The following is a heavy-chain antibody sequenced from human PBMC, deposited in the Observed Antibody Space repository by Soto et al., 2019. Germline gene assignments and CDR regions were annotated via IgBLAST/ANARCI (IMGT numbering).Heavy chain of an antibody. V-gene: IGHV3-74*01. CDR2: INSDGSST. CDR1: GSTFSNDW. CDR3: ARDRSYSLDV. J-gene: IGHJ6*02. Sequence: EVQLVESGGGLLQPGGSLRLSCAVSGSTFSNDWMHWVRQAPGKGLVWVSHINSDGSSTNYADFVKGRFTIARDNAKNTVXXXXNSLRAEDTAVYYCARDRSYSLDVWGQGTTV.